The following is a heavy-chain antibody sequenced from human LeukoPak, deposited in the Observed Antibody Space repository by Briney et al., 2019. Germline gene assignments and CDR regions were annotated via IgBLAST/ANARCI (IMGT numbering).Heavy chain of an antibody. D-gene: IGHD5-24*01. CDR1: GFTFSNAW. CDR2: IKSKTDGGTT. V-gene: IGHV3-15*01. Sequence: GGSLRLSCAASGFTFSNAWMSWVRQAPGKGLEWVGRIKSKTDGGTTDYAAPVKGRFTISRDDSKNTLYLQMNSLKTEDTAVYYCTKEGEMATTSLDLNYYYYMDVWGKGTTVTVSS. CDR3: TKEGEMATTSLDLNYYYYMDV. J-gene: IGHJ6*03.